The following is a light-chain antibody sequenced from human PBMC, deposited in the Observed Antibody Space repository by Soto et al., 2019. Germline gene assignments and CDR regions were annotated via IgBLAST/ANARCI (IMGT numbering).Light chain of an antibody. CDR1: QSVSSK. Sequence: EIVLTQSPATLSVSPGEGATLSCSASQSVSSKLAWYQQKPGQAPRLLIYGASSRATGIPDRFSGSGSGTDFTLTISRLEPEDFAVFYCQQYGSSAWTFGQGTKVHI. CDR2: GAS. J-gene: IGKJ1*01. V-gene: IGKV3-20*01. CDR3: QQYGSSAWT.